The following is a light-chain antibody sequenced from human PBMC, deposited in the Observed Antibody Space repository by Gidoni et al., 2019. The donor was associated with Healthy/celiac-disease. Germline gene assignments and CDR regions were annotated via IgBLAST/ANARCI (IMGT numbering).Light chain of an antibody. V-gene: IGKV1-39*01. Sequence: DVQMTQSPSSLSVSVGDRVTITCRASQSISSYLNWYQQKPGKAPKLLIYAASSLQSGVPSRFSGSGSGTDFTLTISSLQPEDFATYYCQQSYSTPLTFGQXTKVEIK. CDR2: AAS. J-gene: IGKJ1*01. CDR1: QSISSY. CDR3: QQSYSTPLT.